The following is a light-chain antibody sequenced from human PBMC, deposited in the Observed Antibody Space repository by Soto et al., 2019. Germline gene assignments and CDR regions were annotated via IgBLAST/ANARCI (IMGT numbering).Light chain of an antibody. V-gene: IGKV3-15*01. J-gene: IGKJ5*01. CDR2: DAS. CDR3: QQYNSWPTIT. CDR1: QSVSSH. Sequence: EIVMTQSPATLSVSRGERPTLSCRASQSVSSHLAWHQQTPGQAPRILXYDASTRATGIPARFSGSGSGTELTLTISSLQPADFAAYDCQQYNSWPTITFCQGTRLEIK.